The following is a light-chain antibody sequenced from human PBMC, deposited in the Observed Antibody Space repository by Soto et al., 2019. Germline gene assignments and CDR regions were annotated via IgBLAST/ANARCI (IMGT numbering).Light chain of an antibody. V-gene: IGLV2-14*01. CDR1: SSDVGGYNY. CDR2: DVS. Sequence: QSALTQPASVSGSPRQSITISCTGTSSDVGGYNYVSWYQQHPGKAPKLMIYDVSNRPSGVSNRFSGSKSGNTASLTISGLQAEDEADYYCSSYTSSSTLWVFGTGTKVTVL. CDR3: SSYTSSSTLWV. J-gene: IGLJ1*01.